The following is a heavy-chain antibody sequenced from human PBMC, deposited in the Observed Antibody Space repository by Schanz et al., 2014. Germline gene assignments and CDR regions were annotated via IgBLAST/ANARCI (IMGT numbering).Heavy chain of an antibody. CDR3: AGYNTLVPSHFDS. CDR1: TYTFTGYY. CDR2: IHPPSGGT. V-gene: IGHV1-2*02. D-gene: IGHD1-20*01. J-gene: IGHJ4*02. Sequence: QVQLVQSGAEVKKPGASVNVSCKASTYTFTGYYMHWVRQAPGQGLEWMGWIHPPSGGTDYAQRFQGGVTMTRGTSLTTTYLPLNRLTFDETAVYYCAGYNTLVPSHFDSWGPGTLVTVYS.